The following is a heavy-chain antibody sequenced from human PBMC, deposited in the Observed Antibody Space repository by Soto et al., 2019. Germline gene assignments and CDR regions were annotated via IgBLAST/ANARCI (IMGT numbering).Heavy chain of an antibody. CDR2: INPNSGGT. CDR1: GYTFTGYY. Sequence: ASVKVSCKASGYTFTGYYMHWVRQAPGQGLEWMGWINPNSGGTNYAQKFQGWVTMTRDTSISTAYMELSRLRSDDTAVYYCARGWGSYQNWFDPWGQGTLVTVSS. V-gene: IGHV1-2*04. CDR3: ARGWGSYQNWFDP. D-gene: IGHD1-26*01. J-gene: IGHJ5*02.